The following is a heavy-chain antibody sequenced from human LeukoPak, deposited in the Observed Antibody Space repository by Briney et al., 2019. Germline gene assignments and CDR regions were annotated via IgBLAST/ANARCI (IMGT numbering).Heavy chain of an antibody. Sequence: PSETLSLTCTVSGGSISSSSYYWGWIRQPPGKGLEWIVTNSGSTYYNPSLQSQVTISVDTSKNQFSLRLSSVTAADTAVYYCARELQGRGTFDYWGQGTLVTVSS. CDR3: ARELQGRGTFDY. V-gene: IGHV4-39*01. CDR2: NSGST. D-gene: IGHD1-26*01. CDR1: GGSISSSSYY. J-gene: IGHJ4*02.